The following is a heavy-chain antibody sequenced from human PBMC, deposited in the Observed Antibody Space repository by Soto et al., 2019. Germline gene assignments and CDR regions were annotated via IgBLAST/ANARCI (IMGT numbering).Heavy chain of an antibody. CDR1: GFTVSSNY. Sequence: EVQLVETGGGLIQPGGSLRLSCAASGFTVSSNYMSWVRQAPGKGLEWVSVIYSGGSTYYADSVKGRFTISRDNSKNTLYLHMNSLRAEDTAVYYCARDYHSGYSYGSYYYYGMDVWGQGTTVTVSS. D-gene: IGHD5-18*01. V-gene: IGHV3-53*02. CDR3: ARDYHSGYSYGSYYYYGMDV. J-gene: IGHJ6*02. CDR2: IYSGGST.